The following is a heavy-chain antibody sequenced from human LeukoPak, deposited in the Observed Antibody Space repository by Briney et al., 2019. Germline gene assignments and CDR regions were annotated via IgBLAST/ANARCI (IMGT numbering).Heavy chain of an antibody. CDR3: ARVGQQLADYYYYMDV. CDR2: ISYDGSNK. Sequence: GGSLRLSCAASGYTFSSYAMHWVRQAPGKGLEWVAVISYDGSNKYYADSVKGRFTISGDNSKNTLYLQMNSLRAEDTAVYYCARVGQQLADYYYYMDVWGKGTTVTVSS. J-gene: IGHJ6*03. V-gene: IGHV3-30*04. CDR1: GYTFSSYA. D-gene: IGHD6-13*01.